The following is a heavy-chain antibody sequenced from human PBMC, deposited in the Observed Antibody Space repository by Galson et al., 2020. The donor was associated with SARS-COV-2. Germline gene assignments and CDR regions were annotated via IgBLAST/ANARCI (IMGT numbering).Heavy chain of an antibody. Sequence: GGSLRLSCVASGFSFEDYAMHWVRQAPGKGLEWVSGISWNSDNTGYAGSVKGRFSISRDNAKSSLTLQMNSLGAEDTALYYCVKDKGCSAGNCYGYYYGVDVWGQGTTVTVSS. J-gene: IGHJ6*02. CDR3: VKDKGCSAGNCYGYYYGVDV. CDR1: GFSFEDYA. V-gene: IGHV3-9*01. D-gene: IGHD2-15*01. CDR2: ISWNSDNT.